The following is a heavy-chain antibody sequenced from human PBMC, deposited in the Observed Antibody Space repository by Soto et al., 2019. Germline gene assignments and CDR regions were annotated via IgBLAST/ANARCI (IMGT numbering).Heavy chain of an antibody. CDR1: GFTFSSYD. D-gene: IGHD1-1*01. CDR2: FSFYGRRDNT. CDR3: AKSLYNDNGGPYDH. Sequence: EVQLLESGGGLVQPGGSLRLSCVGSGFTFSSYDMTWVRQAPGKGLEWVSSFSFYGRRDNTYYADSVKGRFTISRDNSRNTVYMQMDNLRVGDTAVYYCAKSLYNDNGGPYDHWGQGTLVTVSS. J-gene: IGHJ4*02. V-gene: IGHV3-23*01.